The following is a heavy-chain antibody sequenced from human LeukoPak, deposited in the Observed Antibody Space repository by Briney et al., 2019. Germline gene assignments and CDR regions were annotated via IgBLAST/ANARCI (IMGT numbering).Heavy chain of an antibody. CDR2: IDPSDSYT. CDR1: GNSFTNYW. J-gene: IGHJ5*02. Sequence: GESLKIFCKGSGNSFTNYWISWVRQMPGKGLEWMGRIDPSDSYTNYSPSFQGHVTISADKSISTAYLQWSSLKASDTAMYYCARQGFGSSDWFDPWGQGILVTVSS. D-gene: IGHD6-13*01. CDR3: ARQGFGSSDWFDP. V-gene: IGHV5-10-1*01.